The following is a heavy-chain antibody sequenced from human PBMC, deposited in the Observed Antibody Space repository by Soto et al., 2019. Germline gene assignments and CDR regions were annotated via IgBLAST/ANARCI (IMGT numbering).Heavy chain of an antibody. CDR2: ISYDGSKK. J-gene: IGHJ4*02. CDR3: ARDLGSSSWYLFAY. D-gene: IGHD6-6*01. Sequence: GGSLRLSCAASGFSFSTYAVHWVRQAPGKGLEWVAVISYDGSKKYYADSVEGRFTISRDNFKNTVYLQMNSPRSEDTAVYYCARDLGSSSWYLFAYWGQGPLVTVSS. V-gene: IGHV3-30-3*01. CDR1: GFSFSTYA.